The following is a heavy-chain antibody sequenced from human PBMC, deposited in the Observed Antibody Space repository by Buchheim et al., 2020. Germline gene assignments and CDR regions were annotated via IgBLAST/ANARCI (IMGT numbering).Heavy chain of an antibody. CDR3: AKGCHRGPISFLIDG. CDR2: ISNDGSSE. V-gene: IGHV3-30*18. J-gene: IGHJ4*02. CDR1: GFTFTNHG. Sequence: QVQLVESGGGVVQPGRSLRLSCVVSGFTFTNHGMHWVRQAPGRGLEWVTVISNDGSSEYYAGSVTGLFPISRDHSKNTLYLEMNSLRPEDTAVYYCAKGCHRGPISFLIDGWGQGTL. D-gene: IGHD2-15*01.